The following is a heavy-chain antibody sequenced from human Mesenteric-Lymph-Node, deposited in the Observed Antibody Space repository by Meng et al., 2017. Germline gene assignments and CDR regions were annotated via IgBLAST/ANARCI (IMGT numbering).Heavy chain of an antibody. J-gene: IGHJ4*02. V-gene: IGHV4-30-4*01. D-gene: IGHD5-12*01. Sequence: QWRLPGSGPGLVKPSGTLSLTCTVSGDSISSDIWWSWVRQPPGKGLEWIGYIHYSGTTYYNPSLKSRIAIPLDTSKNQFSLNLNSVTAADAAVYYCARDSPGGYGYFDSWGQGTLVTVSS. CDR1: GDSISSDIW. CDR3: ARDSPGGYGYFDS. CDR2: IHYSGTT.